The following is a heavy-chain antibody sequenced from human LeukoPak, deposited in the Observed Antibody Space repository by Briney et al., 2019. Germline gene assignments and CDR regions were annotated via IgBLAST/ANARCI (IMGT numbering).Heavy chain of an antibody. CDR3: AGISSWYMPFDY. J-gene: IGHJ4*02. Sequence: GGSLRLSCAASGFTVSSNYMSWVRQAPGKGLEWVSVIYSGGSTYYADSVKGRFTISRDNSKNTLYLQMNSLRAEYTAVYYCAGISSWYMPFDYWGQGTLVTVSS. V-gene: IGHV3-53*01. CDR1: GFTVSSNY. CDR2: IYSGGST. D-gene: IGHD6-13*01.